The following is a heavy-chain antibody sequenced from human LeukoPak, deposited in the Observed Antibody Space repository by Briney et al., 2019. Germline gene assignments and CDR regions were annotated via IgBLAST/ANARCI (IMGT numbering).Heavy chain of an antibody. J-gene: IGHJ5*02. CDR1: GDPVTRGSYY. D-gene: IGHD6-19*01. CDR2: VYHTGST. Sequence: SETLSLTCSVSGDPVTRGSYYWSWIRQPPGKELEWIGYVYHTGSTNYNPSLKSRATISVDTSKNEFSLKMTSVTAADTAVYYCARGFASGWYSRYDPWGQGTLVTVSS. V-gene: IGHV4-61*01. CDR3: ARGFASGWYSRYDP.